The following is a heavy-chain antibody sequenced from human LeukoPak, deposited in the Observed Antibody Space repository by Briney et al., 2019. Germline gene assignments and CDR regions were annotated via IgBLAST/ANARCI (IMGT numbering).Heavy chain of an antibody. Sequence: PEASVNVSCKASGYTFTSYDINGVRRPTGQGREWMGWMNPNSGNTGYAQKFQGRVTMTRNTSISTAYMELSSLRSEDTAVYYCARRVRPLDIWGQGTMVTVSS. V-gene: IGHV1-8*01. CDR3: ARRVRPLDI. J-gene: IGHJ3*02. D-gene: IGHD4/OR15-4a*01. CDR2: MNPNSGNT. CDR1: GYTFTSYD.